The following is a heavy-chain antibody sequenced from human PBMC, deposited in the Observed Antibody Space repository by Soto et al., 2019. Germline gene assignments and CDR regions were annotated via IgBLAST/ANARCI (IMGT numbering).Heavy chain of an antibody. J-gene: IGHJ5*02. Sequence: GGSLILSCTTSGFTFGDYAVSWFRQAPGKGLEWVGFIRSKTYAGAPEYAASVKGRFTISRDDSKGSAYLQMNSLKTEDTAVYYCSRGDHGYCNTISCPSDPWGQGTLVTVSS. CDR3: SRGDHGYCNTISCPSDP. CDR2: IRSKTYAGAP. CDR1: GFTFGDYA. D-gene: IGHD2-2*03. V-gene: IGHV3-49*03.